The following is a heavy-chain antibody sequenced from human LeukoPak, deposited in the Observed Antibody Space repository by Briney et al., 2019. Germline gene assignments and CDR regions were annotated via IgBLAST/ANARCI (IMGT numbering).Heavy chain of an antibody. Sequence: SETLSLTCTVSGGSISSSSYYWGWIRQPPGKGLEWIGSIYYSGSTYYNPSLKSRVTISVDTSKNQFSLKLSSVTAADTAVYYCARATGTKVPPGYWGQGTLVTVSS. J-gene: IGHJ4*02. V-gene: IGHV4-39*07. D-gene: IGHD1-7*01. CDR1: GGSISSSSYY. CDR3: ARATGTKVPPGY. CDR2: IYYSGST.